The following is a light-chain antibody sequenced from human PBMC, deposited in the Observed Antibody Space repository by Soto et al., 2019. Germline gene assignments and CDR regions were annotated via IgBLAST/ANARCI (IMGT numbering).Light chain of an antibody. CDR2: GAS. Sequence: VVLPPSPGTLSLSPGERAPLSCRASQSVSSDLAWYQQKPGQAPRLLIYGASNRATGIPDRFSGSGSGTDFTLTISRLEPEDFAVYYCQQYGSSGTFGQGTKVDIK. V-gene: IGKV3-20*01. CDR1: QSVSSD. CDR3: QQYGSSGT. J-gene: IGKJ1*01.